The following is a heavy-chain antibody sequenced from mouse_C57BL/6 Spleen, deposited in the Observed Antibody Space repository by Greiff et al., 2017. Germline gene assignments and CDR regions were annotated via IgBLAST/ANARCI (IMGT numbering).Heavy chain of an antibody. CDR3: ARKPYDYLDY. V-gene: IGHV1-26*01. CDR1: GYTFTDYY. D-gene: IGHD2-3*01. J-gene: IGHJ2*01. CDR2: INPNNGGT. Sequence: VQLQQSGPELVKPGASVKISCKASGYTFTDYYMNWVKQSHGKSLEWIGDINPNNGGTSYNQKFKGKATLTVDKSSSTAYMELRSLTSEDSAVYYCARKPYDYLDYWGQGTTLTVSS.